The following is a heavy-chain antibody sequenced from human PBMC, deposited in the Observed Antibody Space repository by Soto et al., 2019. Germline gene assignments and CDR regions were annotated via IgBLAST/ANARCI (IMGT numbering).Heavy chain of an antibody. CDR1: GVSISSSSYY. J-gene: IGHJ6*02. D-gene: IGHD3-22*01. CDR3: ARRLYYDSSGFEGGGMDV. CDR2: IYYSGST. V-gene: IGHV4-39*01. Sequence: SETLSLTCPFSGVSISSSSYYWGWIRQPPGKGLEWIGSIYYSGSTYYNPSLKSRVTISVDTSKNQFSLKLSSVTAADTAVYYCARRLYYDSSGFEGGGMDVWGQGTTVTVSS.